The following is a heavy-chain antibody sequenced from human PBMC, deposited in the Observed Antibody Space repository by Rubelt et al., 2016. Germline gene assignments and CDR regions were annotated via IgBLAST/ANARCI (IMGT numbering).Heavy chain of an antibody. D-gene: IGHD6-19*01. CDR2: IGVSGGTT. CDR3: AKARDITGWYCFDY. CDR1: GFPFAGYA. Sequence: EVHLVESGGGLVQPGGSLRLSCAASGFPFAGYAMTFVRQAPGGGLEWVSAIGVSGGTTYYADSVKGRFTISSANSKNPMELQMNTRGAGDTAVYYWAKARDITGWYCFDYWGQGTLVTGSS. V-gene: IGHV3-23*04. J-gene: IGHJ4*02.